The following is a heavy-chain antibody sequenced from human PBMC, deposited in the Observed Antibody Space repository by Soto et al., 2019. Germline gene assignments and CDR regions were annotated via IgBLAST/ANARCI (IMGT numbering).Heavy chain of an antibody. J-gene: IGHJ4*02. Sequence: SETLSLTCTVSGGSISSSSYYWGWIRQPPGKGLEWIGSIYYSGSTYYNPPLKSRVTISVDTSKNQFSLKLSSVTAADTAVYYCARLIVGATIDYWGQGTLVTVSS. CDR1: GGSISSSSYY. V-gene: IGHV4-39*01. D-gene: IGHD1-26*01. CDR3: ARLIVGATIDY. CDR2: IYYSGST.